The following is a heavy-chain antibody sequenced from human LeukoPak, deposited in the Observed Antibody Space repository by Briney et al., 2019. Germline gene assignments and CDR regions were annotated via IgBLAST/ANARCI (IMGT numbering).Heavy chain of an antibody. Sequence: ASVKVSCKASGYTSTSYAMHWVRQAPGQRLEWMGWINAGNGNTKYSQKFQGRVTITRDTSASTAYMELSSLRSEDTAVYYCARVRWTTYIDYWGQGTLVTVSS. CDR2: INAGNGNT. J-gene: IGHJ4*02. CDR1: GYTSTSYA. V-gene: IGHV1-3*01. D-gene: IGHD5-24*01. CDR3: ARVRWTTYIDY.